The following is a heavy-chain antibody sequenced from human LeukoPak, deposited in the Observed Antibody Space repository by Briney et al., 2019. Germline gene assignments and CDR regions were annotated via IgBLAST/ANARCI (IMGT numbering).Heavy chain of an antibody. CDR3: ARGGATYYYDSSGYYYSFFDAFDI. D-gene: IGHD3-22*01. V-gene: IGHV4-34*01. CDR2: INHSGST. J-gene: IGHJ3*02. Sequence: PSETLSLTCAVYGGSFSGYYWSWIRQPPGKGLEWIGEINHSGSTNYNPSLKSRVTISVDTPKNQFSLKLSAVTDADTAVYYCARGGATYYYDSSGYYYSFFDAFDIWGQGTMVTVSS. CDR1: GGSFSGYY.